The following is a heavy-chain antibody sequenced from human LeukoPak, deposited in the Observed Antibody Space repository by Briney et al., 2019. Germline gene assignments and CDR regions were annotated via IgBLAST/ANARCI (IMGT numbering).Heavy chain of an antibody. CDR3: ARDTRLDY. CDR1: GFTFSSYS. Sequence: GGSLRLSCAASGFTFSSYSMNWVRQAPGKGLEWVSSISSSSSYIYYVDSVKGRFTISRDNAKNSLYLQMNSLRAEDTAVYYCARDTRLDYWGQGTLVTVSS. J-gene: IGHJ4*02. CDR2: ISSSSSYI. D-gene: IGHD3-3*01. V-gene: IGHV3-21*01.